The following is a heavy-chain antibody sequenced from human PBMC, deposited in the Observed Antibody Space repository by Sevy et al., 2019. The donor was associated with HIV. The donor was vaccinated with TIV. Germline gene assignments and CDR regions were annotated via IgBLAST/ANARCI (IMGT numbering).Heavy chain of an antibody. V-gene: IGHV3-7*01. Sequence: GGSLRLSCAASGFTFSNYWMSWVRQAPGKGLEWVANIRQDGSEKYFVDSVKGRFAISRDNAKNSLYLQMKGLRAEDTAVYYCARPYRTDPFYYSGSSGCYYPTYFDYWGQGTLVTVSS. CDR2: IRQDGSEK. CDR1: GFTFSNYW. CDR3: ARPYRTDPFYYSGSSGCYYPTYFDY. J-gene: IGHJ4*02. D-gene: IGHD3-22*01.